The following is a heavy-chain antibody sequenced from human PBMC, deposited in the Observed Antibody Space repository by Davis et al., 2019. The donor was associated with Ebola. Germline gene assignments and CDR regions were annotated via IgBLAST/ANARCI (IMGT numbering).Heavy chain of an antibody. CDR1: GGSVSSGSYY. J-gene: IGHJ6*02. V-gene: IGHV4-61*01. CDR2: IYYSGST. D-gene: IGHD3-3*01. CDR3: ARIWSGYYDYYYYYGMDV. Sequence: PSETLSLTCTVSGGSVSSGSYYWSWIRQPPGKGLEWIGYIYYSGSTNYNPSLKSRVTISVDTSKNQFSLKLSSVTAADTAVYYCARIWSGYYDYYYYYGMDVWGQGTTVTVSS.